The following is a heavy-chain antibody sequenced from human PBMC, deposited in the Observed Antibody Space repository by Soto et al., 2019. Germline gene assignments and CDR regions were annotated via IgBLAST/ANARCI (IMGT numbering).Heavy chain of an antibody. Sequence: SETLSLTCTVSGGSISSGDYYWSWIRQPPGKGLEWIGYIYYSGSTYYNPSLKSRVTISVDTSKNQFSLKLSSVTAADTAVYYCARDGRYFDWLFRLGHAEYYYYGMDVWGQGTTVTVSS. V-gene: IGHV4-30-4*01. CDR1: GGSISSGDYY. CDR3: ARDGRYFDWLFRLGHAEYYYYGMDV. D-gene: IGHD3-9*01. CDR2: IYYSGST. J-gene: IGHJ6*02.